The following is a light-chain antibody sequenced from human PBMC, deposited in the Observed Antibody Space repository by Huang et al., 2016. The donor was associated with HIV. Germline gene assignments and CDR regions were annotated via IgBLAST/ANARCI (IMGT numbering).Light chain of an antibody. V-gene: IGKV3-11*01. J-gene: IGKJ4*01. CDR2: DAS. CDR3: QQRGNWPPVT. Sequence: EVVLTQSPATLSLSPGERATLSCRASQSVTNYLAWYQQKPGQPPRLLIYDASNRATGVPAKFSGSASGTDFTLTISSLEPEDFAVYYCQQRGNWPPVTFGGGTKVEIK. CDR1: QSVTNY.